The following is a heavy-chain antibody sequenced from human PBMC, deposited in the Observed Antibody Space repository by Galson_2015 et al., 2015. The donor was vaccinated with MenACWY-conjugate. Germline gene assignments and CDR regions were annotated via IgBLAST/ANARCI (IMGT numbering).Heavy chain of an antibody. J-gene: IGHJ5*02. D-gene: IGHD2-15*01. CDR1: GFSFSAYG. CDR3: ARGGYCSGGSCYVISINWFDP. Sequence: SLRLSCAASGFSFSAYGMHWVRQAPGKGLVWVSRINSDGSSTSYADSVKSRFTISRDNAKNTLYLQMNSLRAEDTAVYYCARGGYCSGGSCYVISINWFDPWGQGTLVTVSS. CDR2: INSDGSST. V-gene: IGHV3-74*01.